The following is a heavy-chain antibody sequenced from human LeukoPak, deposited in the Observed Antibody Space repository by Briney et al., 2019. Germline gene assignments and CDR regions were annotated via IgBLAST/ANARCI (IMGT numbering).Heavy chain of an antibody. CDR2: IYYSGST. CDR3: SRDRHGDYPDY. J-gene: IGHJ4*02. Sequence: NPSETLSLTCTVSGGSISSSSYYWGWIRQPPGKGLEWIGSIYYSGSTYYNPSLKSRVTISVDTSKNQFSLKLSSVTAADTAVYYCSRDRHGDYPDYWGQGTLVTVSS. V-gene: IGHV4-39*07. D-gene: IGHD4-17*01. CDR1: GGSISSSSYY.